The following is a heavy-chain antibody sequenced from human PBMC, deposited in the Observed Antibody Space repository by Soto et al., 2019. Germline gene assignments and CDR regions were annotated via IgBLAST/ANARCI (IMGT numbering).Heavy chain of an antibody. CDR1: SGSISSSNW. D-gene: IGHD2-2*01. Sequence: SETLSLTCAVSSGSISSSNWWSWVRQPPGKGLEWIGEIYHSGSTNYNPSLKSRVTISVDKSKNQFSLKLSSVTAADTAVYYCARALVPAATRGYYYYMDVWGKGTTVTVSS. CDR3: ARALVPAATRGYYYYMDV. J-gene: IGHJ6*03. CDR2: IYHSGST. V-gene: IGHV4-4*02.